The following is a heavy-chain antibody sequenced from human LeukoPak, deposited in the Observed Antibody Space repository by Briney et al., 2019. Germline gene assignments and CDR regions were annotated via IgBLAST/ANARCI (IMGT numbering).Heavy chain of an antibody. Sequence: ASVKVSCKASGYTFTGYYMHWVRQAPGQGLEWMGWINPNSGGTNYTQKFQGRVTMTRDTSISTAYMELSRLRSDDTAVYYCARELYSSSWYVNWGQGTLVTVSS. CDR3: ARELYSSSWYVN. D-gene: IGHD6-13*01. J-gene: IGHJ4*02. V-gene: IGHV1-2*02. CDR2: INPNSGGT. CDR1: GYTFTGYY.